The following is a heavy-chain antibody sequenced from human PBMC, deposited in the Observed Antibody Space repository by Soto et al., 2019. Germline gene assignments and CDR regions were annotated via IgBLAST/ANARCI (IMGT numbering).Heavy chain of an antibody. J-gene: IGHJ4*02. CDR3: ATVGSDTFGGVIVLDY. V-gene: IGHV1-24*01. CDR2: FDPEDGET. CDR1: GYTLTELS. D-gene: IGHD3-16*02. Sequence: ASVKVSCKVSGYTLTELSMHWVRQAPGKGLEWMGGFDPEDGETIYAQKFQGRVTMTEDTSTDKAYMELSSLRSEDTAVYYCATVGSDTFGGVIVLDYWGQGTLVTVSS.